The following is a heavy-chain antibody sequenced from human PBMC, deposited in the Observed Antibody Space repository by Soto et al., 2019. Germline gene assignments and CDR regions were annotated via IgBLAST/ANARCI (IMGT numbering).Heavy chain of an antibody. CDR3: ARHPRDDYNYGGSGIFDY. Sequence: QLQLQESGPGLVKPSETLSLTCSVSDGSISSRTFWWAWIRQPPGKGLEWIGDMYYSGSSYSSPSLKSRVTLSVDTSKNQLSLKLNSVTAADTAVYYCARHPRDDYNYGGSGIFDYWGQGTLVTVSS. J-gene: IGHJ4*02. V-gene: IGHV4-39*01. CDR2: MYYSGSS. CDR1: DGSISSRTFW. D-gene: IGHD4-4*01.